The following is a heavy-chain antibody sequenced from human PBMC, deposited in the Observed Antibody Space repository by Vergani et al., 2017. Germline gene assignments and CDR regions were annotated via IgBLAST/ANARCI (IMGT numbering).Heavy chain of an antibody. D-gene: IGHD3-3*01. CDR2: MNPNSGNT. CDR3: ARGHRNDCWSGYYIGYYYYYYMDV. Sequence: QVQLVQSGAEVKKPGASVKVSCKASGYTFTSYDINWVRQATGQGLEWMGWMNPNSGNTGYAQKFQGRVTMTRNTSISTAYMELSSLRSEDTAVYYCARGHRNDCWSGYYIGYYYYYYMDVWGKGTTVTVSS. V-gene: IGHV1-8*01. CDR1: GYTFTSYD. J-gene: IGHJ6*03.